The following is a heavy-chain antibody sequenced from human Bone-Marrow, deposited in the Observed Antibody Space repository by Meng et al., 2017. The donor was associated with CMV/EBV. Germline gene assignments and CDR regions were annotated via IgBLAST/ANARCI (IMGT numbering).Heavy chain of an antibody. CDR3: TTGLVWFGELLQTNY. CDR2: MKSKTDGGRT. J-gene: IGHJ4*02. CDR1: TLRNAG. D-gene: IGHD3-10*01. Sequence: TLRNAGMSWVRQAPGKGLEWVGSMKSKTDGGRTDYAAPVKGRFTIARDDSKNTLDLQMNSLKTEDTAVYYCTTGLVWFGELLQTNYWGQGALVTVSS. V-gene: IGHV3-15*01.